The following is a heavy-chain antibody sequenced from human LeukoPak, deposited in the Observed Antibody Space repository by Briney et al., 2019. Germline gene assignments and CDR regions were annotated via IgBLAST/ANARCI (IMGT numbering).Heavy chain of an antibody. Sequence: PSETLSLTCAVYGGSFSGYYWSWIRRPPGKGLEWIGEINHSGSTNYNPSLKSRVTISVDTSKNQFSLKLSSVTAADTAVYYCARGRIQLWLRGFDYWGQGTLVTVSS. CDR2: INHSGST. D-gene: IGHD5-18*01. CDR1: GGSFSGYY. V-gene: IGHV4-34*01. CDR3: ARGRIQLWLRGFDY. J-gene: IGHJ4*02.